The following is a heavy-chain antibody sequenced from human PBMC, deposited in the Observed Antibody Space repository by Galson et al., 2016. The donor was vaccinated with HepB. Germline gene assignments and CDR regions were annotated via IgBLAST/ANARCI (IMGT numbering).Heavy chain of an antibody. D-gene: IGHD6-19*01. Sequence: SLRLSCAASGFTFSNNGMHWVRQAPGKGLEWVAVISFDGSHEYYADSVKGRFTISRDNARNSLYLQMNSLRVEDTAVYYCARMRYSSGWLDGFDIWGQGTMVTVSS. CDR3: ARMRYSSGWLDGFDI. CDR2: ISFDGSHE. J-gene: IGHJ3*02. V-gene: IGHV3-30*03. CDR1: GFTFSNNG.